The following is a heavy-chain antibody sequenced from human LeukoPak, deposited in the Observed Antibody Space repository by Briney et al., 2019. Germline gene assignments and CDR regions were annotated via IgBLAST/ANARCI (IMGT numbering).Heavy chain of an antibody. CDR1: GFTFSDYY. CDR3: ARDYSSGWGAPDY. J-gene: IGHJ4*02. CDR2: ISSSGSTI. Sequence: GGSLRLSCAASGFTFSDYYMSWIRQAPGKGLKWVSYISSSGSTIYYADSVKGRFTISRDNAKNSLYLQMNSLRAEDTAVYYCARDYSSGWGAPDYWGQGTLVTVSS. D-gene: IGHD6-19*01. V-gene: IGHV3-11*01.